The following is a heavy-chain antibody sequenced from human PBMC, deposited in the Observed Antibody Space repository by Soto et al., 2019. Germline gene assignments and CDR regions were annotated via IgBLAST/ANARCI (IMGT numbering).Heavy chain of an antibody. D-gene: IGHD1-1*01. CDR1: GFTFSASP. CDR3: AKDQTWNGGDY. V-gene: IGHV3-23*01. Sequence: EVQLLESGGGLVQPGGSLRLSCAASGFTFSASPMTWVRQVPGKGLEWVSTISDDGGNTYYADSVKGRVTISRDNSKNPLALQMNRLRGDETAVFYCAKDQTWNGGDYWGQGTLVTVSS. J-gene: IGHJ4*02. CDR2: ISDDGGNT.